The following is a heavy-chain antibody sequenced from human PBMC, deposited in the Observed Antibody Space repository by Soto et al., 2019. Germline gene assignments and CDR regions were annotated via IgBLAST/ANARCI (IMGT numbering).Heavy chain of an antibody. J-gene: IGHJ4*02. D-gene: IGHD3-10*01. Sequence: QVQLVQSGAEVKKPGSSVKVSCKASGGAFSSYAISWVRQAPGQGLDWMGGIIPILGTTDLAQKFQGRVTITADESTSTAYMELSSLITHDTAVYNCAREAGMGSGGAFDYWGQGTLVTVSS. CDR2: IIPILGTT. V-gene: IGHV1-69*01. CDR3: AREAGMGSGGAFDY. CDR1: GGAFSSYA.